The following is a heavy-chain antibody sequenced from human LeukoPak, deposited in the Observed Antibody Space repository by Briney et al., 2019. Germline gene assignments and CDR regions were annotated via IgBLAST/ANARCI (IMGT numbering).Heavy chain of an antibody. CDR1: GFTFSGYA. CDR3: AKTAGGGKTMEVFDY. D-gene: IGHD1-1*01. V-gene: IGHV3-23*01. Sequence: SGGSLRLSCAASGFTFSGYAMSWVRQAPGKGLEWVSAISGSGGSTYYADSVKGRFTISRDNSKNTLYLQMNSLRAEDTAVYYCAKTAGGGKTMEVFDYWGQGTLVTVSS. J-gene: IGHJ4*02. CDR2: ISGSGGST.